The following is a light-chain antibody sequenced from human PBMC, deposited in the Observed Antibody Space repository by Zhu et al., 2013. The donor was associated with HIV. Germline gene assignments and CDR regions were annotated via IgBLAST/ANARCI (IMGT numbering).Light chain of an antibody. CDR1: QGITNH. Sequence: DIQMTQSPSSLSASVGDRVTITCRASQGITNHLGWYQQKPGKAPKRLIYLASTLQSGVPSRFSGSGSGTDFTLTISSLQPEDFATYYCLQSNEWPPMCSFGLGDQAGDQT. CDR2: LAS. J-gene: IGKJ2*04. V-gene: IGKV1-17*01. CDR3: LQSNEWPPMCS.